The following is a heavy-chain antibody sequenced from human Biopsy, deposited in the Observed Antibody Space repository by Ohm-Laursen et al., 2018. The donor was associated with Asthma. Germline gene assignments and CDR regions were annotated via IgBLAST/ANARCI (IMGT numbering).Heavy chain of an antibody. Sequence: EASVKVSCKTSGYTFNSAGITWVRQAPGQGLEWMGWISVYNGNTKVAQKLQDRVTMITDTSTRTAYMELRSLRSEETAVYLCAREVDEEKEEGRDGGGQGTTVTVS. CDR3: AREVDEEKEEGRDG. V-gene: IGHV1-18*01. D-gene: IGHD3-10*01. CDR2: ISVYNGNT. J-gene: IGHJ6*02. CDR1: GYTFNSAG.